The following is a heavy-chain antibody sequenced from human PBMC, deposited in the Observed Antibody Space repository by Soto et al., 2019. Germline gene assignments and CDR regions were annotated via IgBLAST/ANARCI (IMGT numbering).Heavy chain of an antibody. D-gene: IGHD6-6*01. CDR2: IYYSGST. J-gene: IGHJ4*02. Sequence: QVQLQESGPGLVKPSQTLSLTCTVSGGSISSGDYYWSWIRQPPGKGLEWIGYIYYSGSTYYNPSLRSRVTISVDASKNPFSPKLSSVPAADTAVYYCAREGHSSSSDYWGQGTLVTVSS. CDR1: GGSISSGDYY. V-gene: IGHV4-30-4*01. CDR3: AREGHSSSSDY.